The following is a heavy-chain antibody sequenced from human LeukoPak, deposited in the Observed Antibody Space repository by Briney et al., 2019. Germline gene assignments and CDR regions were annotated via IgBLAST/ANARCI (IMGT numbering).Heavy chain of an antibody. Sequence: GGSLRLSCAASGFTFDDYGMSWVRQAPEKGLEWVSGINWNGGSTGYADSVKGRFTISRDNAKNSLYLQMDSLRAEDTALYYCARDDGSGYLGYFDYWGQGTLVTVSS. V-gene: IGHV3-20*04. CDR2: INWNGGST. J-gene: IGHJ4*02. CDR3: ARDDGSGYLGYFDY. D-gene: IGHD3-9*01. CDR1: GFTFDDYG.